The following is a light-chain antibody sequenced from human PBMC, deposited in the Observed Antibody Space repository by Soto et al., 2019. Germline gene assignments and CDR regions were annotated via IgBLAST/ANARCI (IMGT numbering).Light chain of an antibody. J-gene: IGKJ4*01. Sequence: DMEMTQSPSSLSASVRDRVTITCRASQSISNYLNWYQHKQGKVPKILIYAASSLQSGIPTRFSCSGSCTDFSLTIDSLQPEDLATDYCQQCYGTPLTFGGGTKIEIK. V-gene: IGKV1-39*01. CDR2: AAS. CDR1: QSISNY. CDR3: QQCYGTPLT.